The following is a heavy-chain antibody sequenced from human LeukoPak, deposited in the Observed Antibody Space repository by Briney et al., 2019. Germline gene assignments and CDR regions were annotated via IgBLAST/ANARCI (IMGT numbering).Heavy chain of an antibody. CDR1: GGSISTYY. CDR2: IYISGTT. J-gene: IGHJ4*02. V-gene: IGHV4-59*01. D-gene: IGHD1-1*01. Sequence: SETLSLTCTVSGGSISTYYWSWIRQPPGKGLEWISYIYISGTTNYNPSLKSRVTMSVDTSKNQLSMKLSSVTAADTAVYYCVRSYNWSDDFDYWGPGTLVTVSS. CDR3: VRSYNWSDDFDY.